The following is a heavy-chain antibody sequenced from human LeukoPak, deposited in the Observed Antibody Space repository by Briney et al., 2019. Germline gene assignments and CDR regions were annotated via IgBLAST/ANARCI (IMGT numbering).Heavy chain of an antibody. CDR2: INPNSGGT. CDR3: ARVMAVRTGPSFDY. Sequence: GASVKVSCKASGYTYTGYYMHWVRQAPGQGLEWMGWINPNSGGTNYAQKFQGRVTMTRDTSISTAYMELSRLRSDDTAVYYCARVMAVRTGPSFDYWGQGTLVTVSS. V-gene: IGHV1-2*02. CDR1: GYTYTGYY. J-gene: IGHJ4*02. D-gene: IGHD2-8*01.